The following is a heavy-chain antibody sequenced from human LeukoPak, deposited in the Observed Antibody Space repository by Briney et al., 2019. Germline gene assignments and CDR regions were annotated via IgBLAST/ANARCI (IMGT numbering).Heavy chain of an antibody. CDR1: GFTFSSYA. V-gene: IGHV3-64*01. D-gene: IGHD6-19*01. CDR2: ISSNGGST. CDR3: AMNSRGRFDY. J-gene: IGHJ4*02. Sequence: GGSLRLSCAASGFTFSSYAMHWVRQAPGKGLEYVSAISSNGGSTYYANSVKGRFTISRDNSKNTLYLQMGSLRAEDMAVYYCAMNSRGRFDYWGQETLVTVSS.